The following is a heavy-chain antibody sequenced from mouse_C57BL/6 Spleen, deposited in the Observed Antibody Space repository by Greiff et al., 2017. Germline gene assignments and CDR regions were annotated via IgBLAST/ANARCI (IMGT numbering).Heavy chain of an antibody. V-gene: IGHV1-55*01. Sequence: VQLQQPGAELVKPGASVKMSCKASGYTFTSYWITWVKQRPGQGLEWIGDIYPGSGSTNYNEKFKSKATLTVATSSGTAYMQLSCLTSEDSAVYCCARGSAWFAYWGQGTLVTVSA. CDR1: GYTFTSYW. CDR2: IYPGSGST. CDR3: ARGSAWFAY. J-gene: IGHJ3*01. D-gene: IGHD1-1*01.